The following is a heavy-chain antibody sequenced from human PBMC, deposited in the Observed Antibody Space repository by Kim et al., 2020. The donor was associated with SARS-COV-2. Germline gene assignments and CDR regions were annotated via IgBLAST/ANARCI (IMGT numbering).Heavy chain of an antibody. V-gene: IGHV4-39*07. D-gene: IGHD3-10*01. CDR1: GVFITSPHYY. Sequence: SETLSLTCSVSGVFITSPHYYWAWIRQSPGKGLEWVGGIYFSGSTYSTPSLRSRVSISVDTSKNQFSLNLNSVTAADTAVYDCARGTWFGELGSMDVWGQGTTVTVSS. CDR3: ARGTWFGELGSMDV. CDR2: IYFSGST. J-gene: IGHJ6*02.